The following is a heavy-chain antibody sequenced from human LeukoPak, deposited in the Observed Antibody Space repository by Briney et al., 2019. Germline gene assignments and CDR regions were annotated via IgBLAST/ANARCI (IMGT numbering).Heavy chain of an antibody. D-gene: IGHD1-1*01. Sequence: AGGSLRLSCAASGFTFSSYSMNWVRQAPGKGREGVSSISNSSRYIYYADSVKGRFTISRNNAKNSLYLQMNSVRAEDTAVYYCANDLVQYYFDYWGQGTLVTVSS. CDR2: ISNSSRYI. CDR1: GFTFSSYS. J-gene: IGHJ4*02. CDR3: ANDLVQYYFDY. V-gene: IGHV3-21*01.